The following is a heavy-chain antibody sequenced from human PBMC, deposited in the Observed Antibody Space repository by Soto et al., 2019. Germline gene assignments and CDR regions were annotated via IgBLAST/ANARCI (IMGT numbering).Heavy chain of an antibody. J-gene: IGHJ6*02. V-gene: IGHV1-3*01. CDR3: ARDQGGQWLAYYYYGMDV. D-gene: IGHD6-19*01. CDR1: GYTFTSYA. Sequence: ASVKVSCKASGYTFTSYAMHWVRQAPGQRLEWMGWINAGNGNTKYSQKFQGWVTMTRDTSISTAYMELSRLRSDDTAVYYCARDQGGQWLAYYYYGMDVWGQGTTVTVSS. CDR2: INAGNGNT.